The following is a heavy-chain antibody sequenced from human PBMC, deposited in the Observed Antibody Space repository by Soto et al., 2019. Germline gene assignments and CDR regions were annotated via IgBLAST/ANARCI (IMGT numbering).Heavy chain of an antibody. V-gene: IGHV4-31*03. CDR2: IFDSGST. CDR1: GYSIRSGGYY. CDR3: ARAWYYSARSGLIDY. D-gene: IGHD3-10*02. Sequence: QVQLQESGPRLVKPSQTLSLTCSVSGYSIRSGGYYWSWLRLHPGKALEWIRDIFDSGSTFYNPSRMSRLSXPXAXSXXQFSLMLSSVTAADTAGYYCARAWYYSARSGLIDYWGQGTLVTVSS. J-gene: IGHJ4*02.